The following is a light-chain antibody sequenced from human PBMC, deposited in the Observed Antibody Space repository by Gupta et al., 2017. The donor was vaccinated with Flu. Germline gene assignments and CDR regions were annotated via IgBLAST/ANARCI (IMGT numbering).Light chain of an antibody. CDR3: HQRSVWPLT. V-gene: IGKV3-11*01. CDR2: DAS. CDR1: QSVNNF. J-gene: IGKJ4*01. Sequence: DIVLTQSPATLSLSPGERGTLSCRASQSVNNFLAWYQQKPGQAPRLLISDASNRATGIPARFTGSGSGTDFTLTISSLEAEDSAVYYCHQRSVWPLTFGGGTKVVIK.